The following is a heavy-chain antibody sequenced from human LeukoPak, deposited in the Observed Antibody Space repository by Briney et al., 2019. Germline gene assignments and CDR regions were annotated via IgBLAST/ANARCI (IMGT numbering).Heavy chain of an antibody. Sequence: ASVKVSCKASGYTFTGYYMHWVRQAPGQGLEWMGWINPNSGGTNYAQKFQGRVTMTRDTSISTAYMELSRLRSDDTAVYYCARDKARASRVAATPNYYYYMDVWGKGTTVTISS. CDR3: ARDKARASRVAATPNYYYYMDV. CDR1: GYTFTGYY. D-gene: IGHD2-15*01. V-gene: IGHV1-2*02. J-gene: IGHJ6*03. CDR2: INPNSGGT.